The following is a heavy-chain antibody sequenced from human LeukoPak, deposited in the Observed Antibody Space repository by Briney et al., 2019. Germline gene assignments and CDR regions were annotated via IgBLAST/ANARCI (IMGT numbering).Heavy chain of an antibody. J-gene: IGHJ6*02. D-gene: IGHD2-2*02. CDR3: AGNIVVVPAAIPPYYYYYGMDV. CDR2: IDYSGST. Sequence: PSETLSLTCTVSGGSISSSSYYWGWIRQPPGKGLAWIGSIDYSGSTYYNPSLKSRVTISVDTSKNQFSLKLSSVTAADTAVYYCAGNIVVVPAAIPPYYYYYGMDVLGQGTTVTVSS. CDR1: GGSISSSSYY. V-gene: IGHV4-39*01.